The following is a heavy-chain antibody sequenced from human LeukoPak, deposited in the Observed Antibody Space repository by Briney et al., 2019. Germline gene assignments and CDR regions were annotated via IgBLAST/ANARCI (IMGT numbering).Heavy chain of an antibody. Sequence: GGSLRLSCAASGFTFSSYGMHWVRQAPGKGLEWVALISYDGSNKDYADSVKGRFTISRDNSKNTLYLQMNSLRAEDTAVHYCATGGTTGTTSPLRAFDIWGQGTMVTVSS. V-gene: IGHV3-30*04. CDR3: ATGGTTGTTSPLRAFDI. D-gene: IGHD1-1*01. CDR1: GFTFSSYG. J-gene: IGHJ3*02. CDR2: ISYDGSNK.